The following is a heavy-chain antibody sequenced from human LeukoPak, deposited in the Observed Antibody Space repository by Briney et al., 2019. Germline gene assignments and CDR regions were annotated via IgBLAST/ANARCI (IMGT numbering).Heavy chain of an antibody. V-gene: IGHV3-48*03. D-gene: IGHD3-10*02. CDR3: AELGITMIGGV. CDR2: ISSSGSTI. J-gene: IGHJ6*04. CDR1: GFTFDDYA. Sequence: PGGSLRLSRAASGFTFDDYAMHWVRQAPGKGLEWVSYISSSGSTIHYADSVKGRFTISRDNAKNSLYLQMNSLRAEDTAVYYCAELGITMIGGVWGKGTTVTISS.